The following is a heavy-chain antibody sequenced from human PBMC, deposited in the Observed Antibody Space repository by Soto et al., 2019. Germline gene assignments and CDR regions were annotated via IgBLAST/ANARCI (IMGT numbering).Heavy chain of an antibody. D-gene: IGHD2-15*01. V-gene: IGHV3-21*04. CDR1: GLNFEKCS. J-gene: IGHJ1*01. CDR3: ETDPGDIEVVQATT. CDR2: ISPSSTYI. Sequence: GGSLRLSCAASGLNFEKCSMNWVRQPPGKGPEWLASISPSSTYIRYADSVKGRFTISRDNDRNSLSLQMMNLRADDTAIYYCETDPGDIEVVQATTWGKGTPVTV.